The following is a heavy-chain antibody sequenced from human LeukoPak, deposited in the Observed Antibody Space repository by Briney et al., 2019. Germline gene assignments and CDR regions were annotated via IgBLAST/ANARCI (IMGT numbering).Heavy chain of an antibody. CDR3: ASEPLIVVVKEIGWFDP. V-gene: IGHV1-2*02. CDR1: GYTFTGYY. J-gene: IGHJ5*02. CDR2: INPNSGGT. Sequence: ASVKVSCKASGYTFTGYYMHLVRQAPGQGLEWMGWINPNSGGTNYAQKFQGRVTMTRDTSISTAYMELSRLRSDDTAVYYCASEPLIVVVKEIGWFDPWGQGTLVTVSS. D-gene: IGHD3-22*01.